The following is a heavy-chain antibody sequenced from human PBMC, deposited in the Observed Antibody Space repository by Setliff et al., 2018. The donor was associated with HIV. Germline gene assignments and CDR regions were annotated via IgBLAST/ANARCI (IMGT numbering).Heavy chain of an antibody. CDR2: INAGNGNT. CDR1: GYTFTSYA. CDR3: ASNSYYDSSGYRPSDAFDI. D-gene: IGHD3-22*01. V-gene: IGHV1-3*01. Sequence: ASVKVSCKASGYTFTSYAMHWVRQAPGQRLEWMGWINAGNGNTKYSQKFQGRVTITRDTSASTAYMELSSLRSEDTAVYYCASNSYYDSSGYRPSDAFDIWGQGTMGTV. J-gene: IGHJ3*02.